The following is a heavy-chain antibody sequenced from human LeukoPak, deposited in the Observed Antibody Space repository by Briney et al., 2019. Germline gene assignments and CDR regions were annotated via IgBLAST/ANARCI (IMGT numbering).Heavy chain of an antibody. V-gene: IGHV4-61*01. CDR3: ARGRGSSSWYYFDY. J-gene: IGHJ4*02. CDR2: IYYSGST. Sequence: LQTLSLTCTVSGGSVTSGSYYWSWVRQPPGKGLEWIGYIYYSGSTNYNPSLKSRVTISVDTSKNPFSLTLSSVTAADTAVYYCARGRGSSSWYYFDYWGQGTLVTVSS. CDR1: GGSVTSGSYY. D-gene: IGHD6-13*01.